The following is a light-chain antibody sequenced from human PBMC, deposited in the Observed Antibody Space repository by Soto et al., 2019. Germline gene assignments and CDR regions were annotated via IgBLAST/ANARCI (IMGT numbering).Light chain of an antibody. CDR1: QTFSNSF. CDR2: GEY. V-gene: IGKV3-20*01. J-gene: IGKJ5*01. CDR3: QQCGSSST. Sequence: EIVLTESPGTLSLSPGERATLSCRASQTFSNSFLSWFQQIPGXXPRLLIYGEYMRANGIPDRFSGSGSGKDFNITISRLEPEDFAVYYCQQCGSSSTFGQGKRLEI.